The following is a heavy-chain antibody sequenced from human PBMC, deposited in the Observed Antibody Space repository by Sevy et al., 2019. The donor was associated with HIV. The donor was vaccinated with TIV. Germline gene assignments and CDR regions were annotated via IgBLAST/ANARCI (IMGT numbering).Heavy chain of an antibody. CDR1: EFIFISYA. Sequence: GGSLRLSCAASEFIFISYAMSWVRQAPGKGLEWVSSISGSGGSTYYADSVKGRFTVSRDNSKNMLYLQMNSLRAEDTAGDYWAKEELSGFYWGQGTLVTVSS. V-gene: IGHV3-23*01. CDR3: AKEELSGFY. D-gene: IGHD6-19*01. J-gene: IGHJ4*02. CDR2: ISGSGGST.